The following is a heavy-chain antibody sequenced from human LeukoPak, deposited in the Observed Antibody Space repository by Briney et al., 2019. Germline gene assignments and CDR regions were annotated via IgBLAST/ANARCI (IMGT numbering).Heavy chain of an antibody. CDR2: ISGSGGST. V-gene: IGHV3-23*01. CDR3: ANLPAASGY. J-gene: IGHJ4*02. CDR1: GFTFSNYV. D-gene: IGHD2-2*01. Sequence: GGSLRLSCAASGFTFSNYVMTWVRQAPGKGLEWVSAISGSGGSTYYADSVKGRFTISRDNSKNTLYLQMNSLGAEDTAVYYCANLPAASGYWGQGTLVTVSS.